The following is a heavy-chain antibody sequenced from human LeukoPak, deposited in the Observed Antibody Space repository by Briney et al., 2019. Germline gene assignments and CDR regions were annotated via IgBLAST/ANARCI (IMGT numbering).Heavy chain of an antibody. CDR3: VREQQLANWYFDL. CDR1: GFTFSSHD. D-gene: IGHD6-13*01. J-gene: IGHJ2*01. Sequence: GGSLRLSCAVSGFTFSSHDLHWVRQAAGKGLEGVSSIGTAGDTFYPDSVKGRLTISREDAKNSLYLHMNSLRAGDTAVYYCVREQQLANWYFDLWGRGTLVTVSS. CDR2: IGTAGDT. V-gene: IGHV3-13*01.